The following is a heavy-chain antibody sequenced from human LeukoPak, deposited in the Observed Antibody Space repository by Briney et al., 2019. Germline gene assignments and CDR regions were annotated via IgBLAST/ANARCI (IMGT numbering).Heavy chain of an antibody. V-gene: IGHV3-48*04. CDR3: ARAVYRGYYYDSSGYYNWFDP. CDR2: ISSSSSTI. CDR1: GFTFSSYS. Sequence: GGSLRLSCAASGFTFSSYSMNWVRQAPGKGLEWVSYISSSSSTIYYADSVKGRFTISRDNAKNSLYLQMNSLRAEDTAVYYCARAVYRGYYYDSSGYYNWFDPWGQGTLVTVSS. J-gene: IGHJ5*02. D-gene: IGHD3-22*01.